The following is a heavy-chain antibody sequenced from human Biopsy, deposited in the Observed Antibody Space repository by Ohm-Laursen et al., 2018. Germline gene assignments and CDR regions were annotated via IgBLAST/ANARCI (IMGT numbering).Heavy chain of an antibody. CDR3: AKINPSSIYYYYGMDV. Sequence: SLRLSCTASGFTFSSYAMSWVRQTPGKSLECISIISGSGASSHYADSVKGRFTISRDNSKNTLYLQLNSLRAEDTALYYCAKINPSSIYYYYGMDVWGQGTTVTVSS. J-gene: IGHJ6*02. CDR1: GFTFSSYA. V-gene: IGHV3-23*01. CDR2: ISGSGASS.